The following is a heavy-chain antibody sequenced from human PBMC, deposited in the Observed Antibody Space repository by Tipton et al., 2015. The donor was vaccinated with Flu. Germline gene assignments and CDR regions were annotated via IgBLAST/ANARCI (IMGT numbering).Heavy chain of an antibody. CDR2: ISAYNGNT. J-gene: IGHJ6*02. V-gene: IGHV1-18*01. D-gene: IGHD2-2*01. CDR1: GYTFTSYG. Sequence: QVQLVQSGAEVKKPGASVKVSCKASGYTFTSYGISWVRQAPGQGLEWMGWISAYNGNTNYAQKLQGRVTMTTDTSTSTAYMELGGLRSDDPAVYYCARGAQVVVVPAALISYYYYGMDEWGQGTTVTVSS. CDR3: ARGAQVVVVPAALISYYYYGMDE.